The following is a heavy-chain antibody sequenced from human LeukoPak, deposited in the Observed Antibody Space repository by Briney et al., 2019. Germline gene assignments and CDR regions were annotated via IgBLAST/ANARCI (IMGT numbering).Heavy chain of an antibody. D-gene: IGHD1-26*01. CDR1: GYTLTELS. J-gene: IGHJ3*02. CDR3: ATDVQWELHWSAFDI. Sequence: ASVKVSCKVSGYTLTELSKHWVRQAPGKGLEWMGGFDPEDGETIYAQNFQGRVTMTEDTSTDTAYMELSSLRSEDTAVYYCATDVQWELHWSAFDIWGQGTMVTVSS. V-gene: IGHV1-24*01. CDR2: FDPEDGET.